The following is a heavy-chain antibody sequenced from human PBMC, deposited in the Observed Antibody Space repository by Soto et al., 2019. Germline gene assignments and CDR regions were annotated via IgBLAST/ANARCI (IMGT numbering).Heavy chain of an antibody. Sequence: DVQLVESGGGLVQPGRSLRLSCAASGFTFDDYAMHWVRQAPGKGLEWGSGISWNSGSIGYADSVKGRFTISRDNAKNSLYLQMNSLRAEDTALYYCAKDRGLVLSFYFDYWGQGTLVTVSS. J-gene: IGHJ4*02. CDR2: ISWNSGSI. V-gene: IGHV3-9*01. CDR3: AKDRGLVLSFYFDY. CDR1: GFTFDDYA. D-gene: IGHD6-19*01.